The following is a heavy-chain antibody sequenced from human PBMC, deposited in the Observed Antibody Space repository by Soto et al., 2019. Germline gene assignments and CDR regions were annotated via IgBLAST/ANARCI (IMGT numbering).Heavy chain of an antibody. V-gene: IGHV1-3*01. CDR2: INAGNGNT. CDR3: ARPHDFWSGFPGENWFDP. CDR1: GYTFTSYA. Sequence: QVQLVQSGAEVKKPGASVKVSCKASGYTFTSYAMHWVRQAPGQRLEWMGWINAGNGNTKYSQKFQGRVTITRDTSASTAYMELSSLRSEDTAVYYCARPHDFWSGFPGENWFDPWGQGTLVTVSS. D-gene: IGHD3-3*01. J-gene: IGHJ5*02.